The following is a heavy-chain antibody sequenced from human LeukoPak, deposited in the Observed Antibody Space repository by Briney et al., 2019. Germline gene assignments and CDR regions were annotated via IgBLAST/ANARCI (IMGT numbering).Heavy chain of an antibody. J-gene: IGHJ4*02. Sequence: GGSLRLSCAASGFTFSSYGMHWVRQAPGKGLEWVAVISYDGSNKYYADSVKGRFTISRDNSKNTLYLQMNSLRAEDTAVYYCAKDSPGWELLLAYRGQGTLVTVSS. CDR1: GFTFSSYG. V-gene: IGHV3-30*18. CDR3: AKDSPGWELLLAY. D-gene: IGHD1-26*01. CDR2: ISYDGSNK.